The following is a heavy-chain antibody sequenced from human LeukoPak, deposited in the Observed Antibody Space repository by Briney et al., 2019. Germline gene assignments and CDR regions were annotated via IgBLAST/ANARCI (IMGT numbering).Heavy chain of an antibody. V-gene: IGHV1-2*02. D-gene: IGHD3-16*01. CDR1: GYTFTGYY. J-gene: IGHJ3*02. CDR3: ARVGRLGRGDDAFEI. CDR2: INPNSGDT. Sequence: ASVTVSCKASGYTFTGYYMHWVRQAPGQGLEWMGWINPNSGDTNYAQKYQGRVTLTRDTSINTAYMELSSLRFDDTAVYYCARVGRLGRGDDAFEIWGQGTMVTVSS.